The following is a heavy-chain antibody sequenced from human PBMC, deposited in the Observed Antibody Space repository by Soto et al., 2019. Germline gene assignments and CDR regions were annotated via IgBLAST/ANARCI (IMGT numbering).Heavy chain of an antibody. CDR3: ARGYGDYSWFDS. Sequence: SETLSLTYTVPGGSVNIRGYYWVWIRQPPGKGLEWIGTIYFRRNTYYNPSLKSRVTISVDTSKNQFSLGLSSVTAADSAVYYCARGYGDYSWFDSWGQGTLVTVSS. V-gene: IGHV4-39*01. CDR2: IYFRRNT. D-gene: IGHD2-21*02. J-gene: IGHJ5*01. CDR1: GGSVNIRGYY.